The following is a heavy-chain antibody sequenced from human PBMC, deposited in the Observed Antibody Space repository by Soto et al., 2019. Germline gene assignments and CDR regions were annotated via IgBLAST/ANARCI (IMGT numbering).Heavy chain of an antibody. J-gene: IGHJ3*02. CDR1: GGSISSGGYY. Sequence: PSETLSLTCTVSGGSISSGGYYWSWIRQHPGKGLEWIGYIYYSGSTYYNPSLKSRVTISVDTSKNQFSLKLSSVTAADTAVYYCARGLCSTSCQDAFDSWGQGTMVTVPS. V-gene: IGHV4-31*03. CDR3: ARGLCSTSCQDAFDS. CDR2: IYYSGST. D-gene: IGHD2-2*01.